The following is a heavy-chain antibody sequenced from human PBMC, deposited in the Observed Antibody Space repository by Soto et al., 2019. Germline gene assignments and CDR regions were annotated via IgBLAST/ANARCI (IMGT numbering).Heavy chain of an antibody. D-gene: IGHD1-26*01. J-gene: IGHJ4*02. Sequence: PSETLSLTCIVSGESISSGGYYWSWIRQHPGKGLEWIGYIYYSGSTYYNPSLKSRVTVSVDTSKNQFSLKLSSVTAADTAVYYCARDGSALPVGYFDYWGQGTLVTVSS. CDR1: GESISSGGYY. CDR3: ARDGSALPVGYFDY. CDR2: IYYSGST. V-gene: IGHV4-31*03.